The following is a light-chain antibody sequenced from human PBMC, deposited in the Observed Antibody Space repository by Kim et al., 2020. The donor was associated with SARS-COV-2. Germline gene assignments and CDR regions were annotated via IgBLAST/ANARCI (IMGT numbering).Light chain of an antibody. J-gene: IGLJ2*01. CDR2: KTD. V-gene: IGLV1-47*01. Sequence: GQRVTISCSGSSSNIGRDSVYWFQHLPGTAPKFLIYKTDQRSSGVPDRFSGSKSGTSASLAISGLRSEDEADYYCETWDDSLRTVVFGGGTQLTVL. CDR1: SSNIGRDS. CDR3: ETWDDSLRTVV.